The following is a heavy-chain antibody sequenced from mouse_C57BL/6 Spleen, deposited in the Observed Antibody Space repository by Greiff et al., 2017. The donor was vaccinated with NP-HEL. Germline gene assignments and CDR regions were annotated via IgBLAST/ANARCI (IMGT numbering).Heavy chain of an antibody. CDR3: ARYELGIDY. CDR2: IRNKANGYTT. J-gene: IGHJ2*01. D-gene: IGHD4-1*01. V-gene: IGHV7-3*01. CDR1: GFTFTDYY. Sequence: EVKLMESGGGLVQPGGSLSLSCAASGFTFTDYYMSWVRQPPGKALEWLGFIRNKANGYTTEYSASVKGRFTISRDNSQSILYLQMNALRAEDSATYYCARYELGIDYWGQGTTLTVSS.